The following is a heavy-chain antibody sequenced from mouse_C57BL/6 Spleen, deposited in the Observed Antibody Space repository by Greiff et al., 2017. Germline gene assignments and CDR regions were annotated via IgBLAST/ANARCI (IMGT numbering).Heavy chain of an antibody. CDR2: IYPGSGST. CDR1: GYPFPGYW. D-gene: IGHD3-2*02. Sequence: VQLQQPGAELVKPGPSVRFSCKAPGYPFPGYWLPWVRQRPGQGFGWIGDIYPGSGSTNYNEKFKSKATLTVDTSSSTAYMQLSSLPSEDSAVYYCARKSSGYPYWGQGTTLTVSS. CDR3: ARKSSGYPY. J-gene: IGHJ2*01. V-gene: IGHV1-55*01.